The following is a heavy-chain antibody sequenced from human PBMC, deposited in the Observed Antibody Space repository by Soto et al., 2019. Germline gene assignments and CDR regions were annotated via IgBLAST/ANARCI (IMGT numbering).Heavy chain of an antibody. J-gene: IGHJ3*01. CDR3: AIRPLGPGAP. CDR1: GFTFSSND. V-gene: IGHV3-53*01. D-gene: IGHD3-10*01. CDR2: IYSGGST. Sequence: EVQLVASGGGLIQPGGSLRLSCAASGFTFSSNDMNWVREAPGKGLEWVSLIYSGGSTYYADSVKGRFTIFRDNSKNTLELPMSSLRAEDTAVYYCAIRPLGPGAPWGQGTMVTVSS.